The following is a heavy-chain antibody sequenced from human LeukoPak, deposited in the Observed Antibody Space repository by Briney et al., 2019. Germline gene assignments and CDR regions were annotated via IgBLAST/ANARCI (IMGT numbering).Heavy chain of an antibody. Sequence: PSETLSLTCSVSGFTISNAYYWAWIRQPPGKGLEWIGSIFHSGNTHYNPSLQTRVTISLDASRNQFSLNLGSGIAADSAVYFCTRGISINWYFDLWGRGTLVTVS. CDR2: IFHSGNT. CDR3: TRGISINWYFDL. CDR1: GFTISNAYY. V-gene: IGHV4-38-2*02. D-gene: IGHD3-3*02. J-gene: IGHJ2*01.